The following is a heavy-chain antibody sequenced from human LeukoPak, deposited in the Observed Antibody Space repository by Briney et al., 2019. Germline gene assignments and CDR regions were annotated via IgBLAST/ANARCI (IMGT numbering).Heavy chain of an antibody. Sequence: ASVKVSCKASGYTFTSYYMHWVRQAPGQGLEWMGIINPSGGSTSYAQKFQGRVTMTRDTSTSTVYMELSSLRSEDTAVYYCARDGPGVSFYYYCYYMDVWGKGTTVTVSS. CDR1: GYTFTSYY. D-gene: IGHD7-27*01. J-gene: IGHJ6*03. CDR2: INPSGGST. V-gene: IGHV1-46*01. CDR3: ARDGPGVSFYYYCYYMDV.